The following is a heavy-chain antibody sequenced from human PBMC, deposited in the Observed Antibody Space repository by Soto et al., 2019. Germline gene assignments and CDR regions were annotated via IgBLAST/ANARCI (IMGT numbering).Heavy chain of an antibody. CDR2: IDWDDDK. CDR1: GFSLSTSGMR. CDR3: ARGLATLPVFAFDI. J-gene: IGHJ3*02. V-gene: IGHV2-70*04. Sequence: SGPTLVNPTQTLTLTCTFSGFSLSTSGMRVSWIRQPPGKALEWLARIDWDDDKFYSTSLKTRLTITKDTSKNQAILTMTNMDPVDTATYYCARGLATLPVFAFDIWGQGTVVTVSS. D-gene: IGHD3-9*01.